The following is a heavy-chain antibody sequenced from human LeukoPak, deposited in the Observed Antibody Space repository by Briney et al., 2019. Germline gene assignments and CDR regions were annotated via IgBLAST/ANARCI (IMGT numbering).Heavy chain of an antibody. Sequence: GGSLRLSCAASGVTFSSYAMHWVRQAPGKGLEWVAVISYDGSNKYYADSVKGRFTISRDNSKNTLYLQMNSLRAEDTAVYYCASPRRAFDIWGQGTMVTVSS. V-gene: IGHV3-30*01. CDR1: GVTFSSYA. CDR2: ISYDGSNK. CDR3: ASPRRAFDI. J-gene: IGHJ3*02.